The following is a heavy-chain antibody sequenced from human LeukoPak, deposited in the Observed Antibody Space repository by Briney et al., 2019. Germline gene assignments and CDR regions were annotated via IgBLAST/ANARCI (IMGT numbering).Heavy chain of an antibody. CDR2: IDYTGTT. CDR1: GVSIGTSY. V-gene: IGHV4-59*08. Sequence: PSETLSLICTVSGVSIGTSYWSWIRQPPGKGLEWIGYIDYTGTTKYNPSLKSRATLSVDLSKNQFSLRLTSVSAADTAVYYCARQNDFMVVPVDWGQGTLVTVSS. CDR3: ARQNDFMVVPVD. D-gene: IGHD2-2*01. J-gene: IGHJ4*02.